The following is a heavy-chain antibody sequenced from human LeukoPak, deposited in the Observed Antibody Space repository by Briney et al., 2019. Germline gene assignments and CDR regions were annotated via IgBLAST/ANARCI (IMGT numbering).Heavy chain of an antibody. J-gene: IGHJ6*02. Sequence: GGSLRLSCAASGFTFSSYAMSWVRQAPGKGLEWVSAISGSGGSTYYAGSVKGRFTISRDNSKNTLYLQMNSLRAEDTAVYYCAKDKAMVRGVITLYYYYGMDVWGQGTTVTVSS. CDR2: ISGSGGST. V-gene: IGHV3-23*01. CDR3: AKDKAMVRGVITLYYYYGMDV. CDR1: GFTFSSYA. D-gene: IGHD3-10*01.